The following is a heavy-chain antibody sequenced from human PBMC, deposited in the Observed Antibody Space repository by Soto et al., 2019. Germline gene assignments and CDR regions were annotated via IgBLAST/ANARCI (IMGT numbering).Heavy chain of an antibody. CDR3: AXXXARXXXXXXCGMDV. J-gene: IGHJ6*02. CDR2: ISYDGSNK. CDR1: GFTFSSYG. Sequence: QVQLVESGGGVVQPGRSLRLSCAASGFTFSSYGMHWVRQAPGKGLEWVAVISYDGSNKYYADSVKGRFTISRDNSKNTLYLQMNSLRAEDTAVYYCAXXXARXXXXXXCGMDVWGQGTTVTVSS. V-gene: IGHV3-30*03.